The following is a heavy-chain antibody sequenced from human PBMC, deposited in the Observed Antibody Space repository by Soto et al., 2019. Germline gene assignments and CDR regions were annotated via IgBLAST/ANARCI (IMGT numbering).Heavy chain of an antibody. CDR3: ARGRILLGIGTFETYYHY. V-gene: IGHV4-59*01. CDR2: IYYSGST. D-gene: IGHD2-15*01. Sequence: KGLEWIGYIYYSGSTNYNPSLKSRVTISVDTSKNQFSLKLSSVTAADTAVYYCARGRILLGIGTFETYYHYLGQAPLVTV. J-gene: IGHJ4*02.